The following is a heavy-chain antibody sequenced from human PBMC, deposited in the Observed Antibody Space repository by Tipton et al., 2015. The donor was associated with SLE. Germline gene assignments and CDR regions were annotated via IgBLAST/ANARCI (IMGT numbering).Heavy chain of an antibody. V-gene: IGHV3-49*03. CDR2: IRSKTYSGMT. D-gene: IGHD4-23*01. J-gene: IGHJ4*02. CDR3: FCRRWYDNFGY. CDR1: GFRFGDYD. Sequence: SLRLSCTTSGFRFGDYDVTWFRQAPGKGLEWVGVIRSKTYSGMTQYAASVRGRFTISRDDSKSIAYLHMNSLRTEDTAIYYCFCRRWYDNFGYWGQGTLVTVSS.